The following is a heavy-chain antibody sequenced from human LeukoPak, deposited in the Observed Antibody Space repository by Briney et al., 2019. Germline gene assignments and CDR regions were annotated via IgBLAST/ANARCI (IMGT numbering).Heavy chain of an antibody. CDR1: GGSFSGYY. J-gene: IGHJ4*02. CDR2: INNSGST. Sequence: SETLSLTCAVYGGSFSGYYWSWLRQPPGKGLEWVGEINNSGSTNDNPSLKSRVTISVDTSKNQFSLKLSSVTAADTAVYYCASTGYSSGWTIVDYWGQGTLVTVSA. D-gene: IGHD6-19*01. V-gene: IGHV4-34*01. CDR3: ASTGYSSGWTIVDY.